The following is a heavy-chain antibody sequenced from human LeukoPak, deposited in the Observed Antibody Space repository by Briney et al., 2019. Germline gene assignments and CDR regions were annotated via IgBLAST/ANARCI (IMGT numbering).Heavy chain of an antibody. CDR3: AKDPQRCIAVAGTCYFDH. J-gene: IGHJ4*01. CDR1: KFMFTSYG. D-gene: IGHD6-19*01. V-gene: IGHV3-33*06. CDR2: IWCDGSKK. Sequence: GGSLRLSCVASKFMFTSYGMHWVRQAPGKGLEWLAVIWCDGSKKNYGDSVKGRFTISRDNSKNTLYLQMNSLRAEDTAIYYCAKDPQRCIAVAGTCYFDHWGQGTLVTVS.